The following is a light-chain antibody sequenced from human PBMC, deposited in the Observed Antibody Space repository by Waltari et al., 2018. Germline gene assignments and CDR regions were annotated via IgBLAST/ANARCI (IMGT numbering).Light chain of an antibody. J-gene: IGKJ3*01. V-gene: IGKV3-20*01. Sequence: EIVLTQSPGTMSLSPGDRATLSCRASQRVTARQVAGYQQKPGKAPKPLSYGSSTRATGTPDRFSGTGSGTDFILTISVLEPEDFAVYFCQQYGSSITFTFGPGTKV. CDR2: GSS. CDR3: QQYGSSITFT. CDR1: QRVTARQ.